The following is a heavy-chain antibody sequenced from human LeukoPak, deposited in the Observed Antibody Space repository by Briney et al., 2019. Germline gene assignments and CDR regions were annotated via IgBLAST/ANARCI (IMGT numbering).Heavy chain of an antibody. D-gene: IGHD5-24*01. CDR3: ARVQDGYNYY. CDR2: IYYSGST. Sequence: SETLSLTCTVSGGSISSYYWSWIRQPPGKGPEWIGYIYYSGSTNYNPSLKSRVTISVDTSTNQFSLKLSSVTAADTAVYYCARVQDGYNYYWGQGTLVTVSS. J-gene: IGHJ4*02. V-gene: IGHV4-59*01. CDR1: GGSISSYY.